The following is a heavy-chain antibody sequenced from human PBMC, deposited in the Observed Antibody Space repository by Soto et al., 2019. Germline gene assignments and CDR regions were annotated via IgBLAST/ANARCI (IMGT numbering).Heavy chain of an antibody. CDR1: GFTFSSYA. Sequence: GGSLRLSCAAAGFTFSSYAMHWVRQDPGKGLEWVAVISYDGSNKYYADSVKGRFTISRDNSKNTLYLQMNSLRAEDTAVYYCARVWVLGIAAAGTGAFDIWGQGTMVTVSS. D-gene: IGHD6-13*01. V-gene: IGHV3-30-3*01. CDR3: ARVWVLGIAAAGTGAFDI. J-gene: IGHJ3*02. CDR2: ISYDGSNK.